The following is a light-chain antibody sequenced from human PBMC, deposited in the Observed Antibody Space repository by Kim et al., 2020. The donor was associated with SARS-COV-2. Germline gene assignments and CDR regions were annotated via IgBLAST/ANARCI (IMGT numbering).Light chain of an antibody. CDR1: QGISNY. CDR2: AAS. V-gene: IGKV1-9*01. J-gene: IGKJ4*01. CDR3: QQLNSYPRLT. Sequence: SVGDQVTIPCRASQGISNYLAWYQQKPGKAPKLLMYAASTLQSGVPSRFSGSGSGTEFTLTISNLQPEDFATYYCQQLNSYPRLTFGGGTKVDIK.